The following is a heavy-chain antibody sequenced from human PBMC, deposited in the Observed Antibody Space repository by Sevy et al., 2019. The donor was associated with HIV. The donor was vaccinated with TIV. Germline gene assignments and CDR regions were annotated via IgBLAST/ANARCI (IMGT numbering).Heavy chain of an antibody. CDR3: ARAPPVVVVPGAPSWFDP. V-gene: IGHV4-34*01. D-gene: IGHD2-2*01. J-gene: IGHJ5*02. CDR1: GGSFSGYY. Sequence: ETLSLTCAVYGGSFSGYYWNWIRQSPGKGLEWIGEINHSGSTHYNPSLKSRVTISVDTSKNQFSLRLNSLTAADTAVYYCARAPPVVVVPGAPSWFDPWGQGTLVTVSS. CDR2: INHSGST.